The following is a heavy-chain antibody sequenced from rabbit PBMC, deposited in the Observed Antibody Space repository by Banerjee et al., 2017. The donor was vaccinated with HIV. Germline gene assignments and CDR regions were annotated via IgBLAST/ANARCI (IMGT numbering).Heavy chain of an antibody. CDR2: IYAGSSGTT. J-gene: IGHJ6*01. D-gene: IGHD8-1*01. Sequence: QEQLEESGGDLVKPEGSLTLTCTASGFSFSSSHYMCWVRQAPGKGLEWIACIYAGSSGTTHYASWAKGRFTISKTSSTTVTLQMTSLTAADTATYFCARGGVGTTYPYGGMDLWGPGTLVTVS. CDR3: ARGGVGTTYPYGGMDL. V-gene: IGHV1S45*01. CDR1: GFSFSSSHY.